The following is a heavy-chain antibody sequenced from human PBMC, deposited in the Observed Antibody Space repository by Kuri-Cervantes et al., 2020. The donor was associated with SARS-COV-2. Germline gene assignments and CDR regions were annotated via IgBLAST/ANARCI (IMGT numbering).Heavy chain of an antibody. CDR1: GITFGYQT. CDR3: TRAGPHGTAAVGTYYYGMNV. J-gene: IGHJ6*01. V-gene: IGHV3-49*03. CDR2: IRSKAYGGTT. Sequence: GSLKISCPTSGITFGYQTMSVFRQAQGKGLEWVGLIRSKAYGGTTENAAFVKGRFTMSRDDSKSIAYLQMDSLKTEYTAVYYCTRAGPHGTAAVGTYYYGMNVWWPGATVTVSS. D-gene: IGHD6-13*01.